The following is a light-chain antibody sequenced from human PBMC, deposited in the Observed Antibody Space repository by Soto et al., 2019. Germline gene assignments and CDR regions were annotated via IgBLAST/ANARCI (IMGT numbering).Light chain of an antibody. CDR2: LNSDGSH. Sequence: QLVLTQSPSASASLGASVKLTCTLSSGHSTYTIAWHQQQPEKGPRYWMKLNSDGSHTKGDAIPERFSGSSSGAERYLTISSLQSEDEADYYCQTWGPGSVVFGGGTQLIVL. CDR3: QTWGPGSVV. V-gene: IGLV4-69*01. J-gene: IGLJ2*01. CDR1: SGHSTYT.